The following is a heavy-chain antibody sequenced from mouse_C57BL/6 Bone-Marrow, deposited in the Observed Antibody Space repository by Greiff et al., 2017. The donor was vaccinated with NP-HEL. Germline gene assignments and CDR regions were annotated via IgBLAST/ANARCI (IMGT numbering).Heavy chain of an antibody. D-gene: IGHD2-12*01. CDR1: GFTFSDYG. CDR2: INSGSSTL. J-gene: IGHJ4*01. Sequence: EVKLVESGGGLVKPGGSLKLSCAASGFTFSDYGMHWVRQAPEKGLEWVAYINSGSSTLYYADTVKGRFTLSRDNAKNTLFLQMTSLRSEDTAMYYCARRYRGLYYYAMDYWGQGTSVTVSS. CDR3: ARRYRGLYYYAMDY. V-gene: IGHV5-17*01.